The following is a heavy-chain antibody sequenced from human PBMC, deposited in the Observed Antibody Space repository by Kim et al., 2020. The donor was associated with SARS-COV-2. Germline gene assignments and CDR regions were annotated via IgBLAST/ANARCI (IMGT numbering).Heavy chain of an antibody. V-gene: IGHV4-34*01. J-gene: IGHJ5*02. Sequence: LKSRVTISVDTSKNQFSLKLSSVTAADTAVYYCARGRTHVGSTSCYWFDPWGQGTLVTVSS. CDR3: ARGRTHVGSTSCYWFDP. D-gene: IGHD2-2*01.